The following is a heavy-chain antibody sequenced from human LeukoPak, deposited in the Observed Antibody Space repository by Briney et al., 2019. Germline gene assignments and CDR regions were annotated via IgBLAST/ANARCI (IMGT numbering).Heavy chain of an antibody. CDR2: IWYDGSNK. CDR3: ARDGTAMDALDY. CDR1: GFTFSSYG. Sequence: GGSLRLSRAASGFTFSSYGMHWVRQAPGKGLEWVAVIWYDGSNKYYADSVKGRFTISRDNSKNTLYLQMNSLRAEDTAVYYCARDGTAMDALDYWGQGTLVTVSS. D-gene: IGHD5-18*01. V-gene: IGHV3-33*01. J-gene: IGHJ4*02.